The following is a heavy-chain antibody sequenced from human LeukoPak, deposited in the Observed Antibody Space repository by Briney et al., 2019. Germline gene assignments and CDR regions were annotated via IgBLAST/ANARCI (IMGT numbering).Heavy chain of an antibody. D-gene: IGHD3-16*01. J-gene: IGHJ4*02. CDR2: ISYSGST. CDR3: ARLLIYTPCFDY. Sequence: PSETLSLTCSVSGGSINVYYWNWIRQSPGKGLEWIGSISYSGSTNYNPSLKSRVTISMDTSKNRFSLKVSSVIAADTAMYYCARLLIYTPCFDYWSQGTLVTVSS. V-gene: IGHV4-59*01. CDR1: GGSINVYY.